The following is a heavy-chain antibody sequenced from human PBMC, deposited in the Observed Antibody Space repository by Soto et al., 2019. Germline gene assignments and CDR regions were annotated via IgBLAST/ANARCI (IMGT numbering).Heavy chain of an antibody. CDR1: GGSISSSSYY. CDR3: ARRAAAGFKGPYYYYYGMDV. D-gene: IGHD6-13*01. J-gene: IGHJ6*02. CDR2: IYYSGST. Sequence: PSETLSLTCTVSGGSISSSSYYWGWIRQPPGKGLEWIGSIYYSGSTYYNPSLKSRVTISVDTSKNQFSLKLSSVTAADTAVYYCARRAAAGFKGPYYYYYGMDVWGQGTTVTVSS. V-gene: IGHV4-39*01.